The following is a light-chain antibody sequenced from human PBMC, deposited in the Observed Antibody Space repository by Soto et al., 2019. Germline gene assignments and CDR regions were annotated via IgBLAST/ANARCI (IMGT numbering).Light chain of an antibody. V-gene: IGKV3-11*01. CDR2: EAS. J-gene: IGKJ5*01. CDR3: QQRSNWPLT. Sequence: DIVLTQSPATLSLSPGERASLSCRASQSVSSYLAWYHPKPGQAPVLLIYEASNRASGIPARFSGSGSRTDFPLTSSSLEPEDFAVYDCQQRSNWPLTFGQGTRLEIK. CDR1: QSVSSY.